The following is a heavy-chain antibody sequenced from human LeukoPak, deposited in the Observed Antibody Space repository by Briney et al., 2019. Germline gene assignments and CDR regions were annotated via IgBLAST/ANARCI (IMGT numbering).Heavy chain of an antibody. D-gene: IGHD2-15*01. CDR2: SGSGGNT. J-gene: IGHJ3*02. V-gene: IGHV3-23*01. CDR3: AKHIGYSSGHGRDGFDI. CDR1: GFTFNNYA. Sequence: GGSLRLSCAASGFTFNNYAMSWVRQAPGKGLEWVSASGSGGNTYYADSVKGRFSISRDTSKNTLHLQMSSLRAEDTAIYYCAKHIGYSSGHGRDGFDIWGQGTMVAVSS.